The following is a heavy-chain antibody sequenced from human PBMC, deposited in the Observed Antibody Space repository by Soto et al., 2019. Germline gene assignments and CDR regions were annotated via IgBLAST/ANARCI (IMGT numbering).Heavy chain of an antibody. Sequence: LSLTCTVSGGSISSYYWSWIRQPPGKGLEWIGYIYYSGSTNYNPSLKSRVTISVDTSKNQFSLKLSSVTAADTAVYYCARGVIEDIVVVVAATDYYYYMDVWGKGTTVTVSS. CDR3: ARGVIEDIVVVVAATDYYYYMDV. V-gene: IGHV4-59*01. D-gene: IGHD2-15*01. CDR2: IYYSGST. CDR1: GGSISSYY. J-gene: IGHJ6*03.